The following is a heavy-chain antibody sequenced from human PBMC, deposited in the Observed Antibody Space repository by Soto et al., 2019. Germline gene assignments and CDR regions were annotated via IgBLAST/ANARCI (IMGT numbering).Heavy chain of an antibody. V-gene: IGHV1-69*02. CDR1: GGTFSSYT. J-gene: IGHJ4*02. CDR3: ARSGTKGYCSGGSCYFVY. CDR2: IIPILGIA. Sequence: ASVKVSCKASGGTFSSYTISWVRQAPGQGLEWMGRIIPILGIANYAQKFQGRVTITADKSTSTAYMELSSLRSEDTAVYYCARSGTKGYCSGGSCYFVYWGQGTLVTVSS. D-gene: IGHD2-15*01.